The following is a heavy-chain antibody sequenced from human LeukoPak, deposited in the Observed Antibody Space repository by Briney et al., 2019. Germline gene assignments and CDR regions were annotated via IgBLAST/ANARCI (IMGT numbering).Heavy chain of an antibody. V-gene: IGHV4-59*08. CDR2: IYYSGST. CDR1: GGSISSYY. D-gene: IGHD5-24*01. CDR3: ARPARDLTAVDI. Sequence: KPSETLSLTCTVSGGSISSYYWSWIRQPPGKGLEWIGYIYYSGSTNYSPSLKSRVTISVDTSKNQFSLRLTSVTAADTAVYYCARPARDLTAVDIWGQGTMVAVSS. J-gene: IGHJ3*02.